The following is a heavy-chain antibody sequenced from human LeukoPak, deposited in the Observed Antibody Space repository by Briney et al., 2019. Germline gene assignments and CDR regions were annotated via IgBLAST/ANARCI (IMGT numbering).Heavy chain of an antibody. V-gene: IGHV4-4*07. Sequence: SETLSLTCTVSGGSISTYYWSWIRQPAGKGLEWIGHIYTSGSTNYNPSLKSRVTMPVDTSKNQFSLKLSSVTAADTAVYYCATYGADAFDIWGQGTMVTVSS. CDR3: ATYGADAFDI. CDR2: IYTSGST. D-gene: IGHD4-17*01. J-gene: IGHJ3*02. CDR1: GGSISTYY.